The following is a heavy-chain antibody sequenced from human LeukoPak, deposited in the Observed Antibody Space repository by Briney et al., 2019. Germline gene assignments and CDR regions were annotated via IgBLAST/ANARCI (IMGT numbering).Heavy chain of an antibody. CDR2: IWYDGSNK. D-gene: IGHD6-13*01. V-gene: IGHV3-33*01. J-gene: IGHJ4*02. CDR1: GFTFSSYG. Sequence: GGSLRLSCAASGFTFSSYGMHWVRQAPGKGLEWVAVIWYDGSNKYYADSVKGRFTISRDNSKNTVYLQMDSLRAEDTALYYCARGQQLVKTDWGEGTLVTVSS. CDR3: ARGQQLVKTD.